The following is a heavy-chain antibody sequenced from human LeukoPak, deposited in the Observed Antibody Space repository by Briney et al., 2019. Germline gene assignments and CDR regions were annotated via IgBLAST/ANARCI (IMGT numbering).Heavy chain of an antibody. CDR3: ASGSAGFDT. CDR2: IYCSGST. D-gene: IGHD6-13*01. V-gene: IGHV4-59*01. CDR1: GGSISSYY. J-gene: IGHJ5*02. Sequence: SETLSLTCTVSGGSISSYYWSWIRQPPGKGLEWIGYIYCSGSTNYNPSLKSRVTISVDTSKNQFSLKLSSVTAADTAVYFCASGSAGFDTWGQGTLVTVSS.